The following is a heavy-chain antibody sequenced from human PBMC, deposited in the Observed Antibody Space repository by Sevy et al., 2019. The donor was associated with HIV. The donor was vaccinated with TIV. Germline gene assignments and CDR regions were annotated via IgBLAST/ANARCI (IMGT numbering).Heavy chain of an antibody. V-gene: IGHV1-46*01. CDR3: ARVDSCGGDCYYFDY. CDR1: GYTFTDYY. D-gene: IGHD2-21*02. J-gene: IGHJ4*02. CDR2: INPNGGGT. Sequence: GGSLKISCTASGYTFTDYYIHWVRQAPGQGLECMGIINPNGGGTNYAQSFQGRVTMTRDTSTSTVYMELSSLRSEDSAVYYCARVDSCGGDCYYFDYWGQGTLVTVSS.